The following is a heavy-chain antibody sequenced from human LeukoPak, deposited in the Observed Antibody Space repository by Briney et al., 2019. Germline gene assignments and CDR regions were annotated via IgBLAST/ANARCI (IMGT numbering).Heavy chain of an antibody. V-gene: IGHV4-31*03. CDR1: GGSISSGGYY. J-gene: IGHJ4*02. CDR2: IYYSGST. Sequence: PSQTLSLTCTVSGGSISSGGYYWSWILQHPGKGLEWIGYIYYSGSTYYNPSLKSRVTISVDTSKNQFSLKLSSVTAADTAVYYCASAYDSSGYYYFDYWGQGTLVTVSS. D-gene: IGHD3-22*01. CDR3: ASAYDSSGYYYFDY.